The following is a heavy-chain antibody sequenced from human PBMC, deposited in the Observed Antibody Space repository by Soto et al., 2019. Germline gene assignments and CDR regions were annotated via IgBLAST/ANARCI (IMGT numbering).Heavy chain of an antibody. V-gene: IGHV5-10-1*01. CDR1: GYSFTSYW. Sequence: GESLKISCKGSGYSFTSYWISWVRQMPGKGLEWMGRIDPSDSYTNYSPSFQGHVTISADKSISTAYLQWNSLKASDSAIYYCARQHYDFWSGSDIGSSYFDFWGRGTQVTVSS. J-gene: IGHJ2*01. CDR2: IDPSDSYT. CDR3: ARQHYDFWSGSDIGSSYFDF. D-gene: IGHD3-3*01.